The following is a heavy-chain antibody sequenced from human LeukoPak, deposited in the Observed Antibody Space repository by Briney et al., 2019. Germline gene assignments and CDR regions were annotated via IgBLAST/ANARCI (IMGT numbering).Heavy chain of an antibody. V-gene: IGHV4-39*07. Sequence: PSETLSLTCTVSGGSISSTSYYWGWIRQPPGKGLEWIGSIYYRGSTFYNPSLKSRVTISVDTSKNQFSLKLSSVTAADTAVYYCARAYAGYSGYILDYFDYWGQGTLVTVSS. CDR1: GGSISSTSYY. CDR2: IYYRGST. D-gene: IGHD5-12*01. J-gene: IGHJ4*02. CDR3: ARAYAGYSGYILDYFDY.